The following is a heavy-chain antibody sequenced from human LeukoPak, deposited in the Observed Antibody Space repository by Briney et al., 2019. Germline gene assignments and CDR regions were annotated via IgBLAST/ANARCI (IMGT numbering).Heavy chain of an antibody. J-gene: IGHJ5*02. Sequence: GASVKVSCKASGYTFTSYDINWVRQATGQGLEWMGWVNPNTGNTGYAQKFQGRITMTRDTSISTAYMELSRLRSDDTAVYYCARVGATYSGDPWGQGTLVTVSS. CDR2: VNPNTGNT. V-gene: IGHV1-8*01. D-gene: IGHD1-26*01. CDR3: ARVGATYSGDP. CDR1: GYTFTSYD.